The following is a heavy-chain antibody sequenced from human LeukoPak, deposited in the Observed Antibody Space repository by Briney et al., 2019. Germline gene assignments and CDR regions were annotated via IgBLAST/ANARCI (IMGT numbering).Heavy chain of an antibody. CDR2: LSWNSASL. Sequence: GGSLRLSCAASGFIFGEYAMPWVRQAPGKGLEWVSGLSWNSASLDYVDSVKGRFPISRDNAKNSLYLQMNSLRAEDTALYYCAKGRGGSRKFDAFDIWGQGTMVTVSS. CDR3: AKGRGGSRKFDAFDI. CDR1: GFIFGEYA. V-gene: IGHV3-9*01. D-gene: IGHD2-15*01. J-gene: IGHJ3*02.